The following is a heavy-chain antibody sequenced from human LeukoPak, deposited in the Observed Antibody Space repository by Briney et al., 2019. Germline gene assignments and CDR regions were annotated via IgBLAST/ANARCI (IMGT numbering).Heavy chain of an antibody. V-gene: IGHV3-48*03. CDR2: ISSSGSTI. CDR1: GFTSSSYE. CDR3: AASITPNAFDI. D-gene: IGHD4-23*01. Sequence: GGSPRLSCAASGFTSSSYEMNWGRPAPGKGLGWVSYISSSGSTIYYADAVKGRFTISRDNAKNSLYLQMNSLRAEDTAVYYCAASITPNAFDIWGQGTMVTVSS. J-gene: IGHJ3*02.